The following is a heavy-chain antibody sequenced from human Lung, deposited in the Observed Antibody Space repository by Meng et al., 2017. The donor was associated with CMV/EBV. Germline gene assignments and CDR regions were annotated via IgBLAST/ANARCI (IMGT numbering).Heavy chain of an antibody. V-gene: IGHV1-18*01. J-gene: IGHJ4*02. CDR1: GYYFNAFG. Sequence: ASVKVSCKGSGYYFNAFGISWMRQAPGQGLEWMGWINTANGAPRYAQRFQGRVTMTTDKSTATSYMELRSLTSDDTAVYYCARRRGVYHFLEGGGDAYFDYWGQGTPVXVSS. CDR3: ARRRGVYHFLEGGGDAYFDY. CDR2: INTANGAP. D-gene: IGHD3-16*01.